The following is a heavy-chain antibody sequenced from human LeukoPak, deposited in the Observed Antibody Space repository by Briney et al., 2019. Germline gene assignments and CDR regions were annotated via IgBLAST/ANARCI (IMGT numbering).Heavy chain of an antibody. CDR3: ARVVYDSSGYYPLIFDY. J-gene: IGHJ4*02. CDR1: GGSISSYY. Sequence: SETLSLTCTVSGGSISSYYWSWIRQPPGKGLEWIGYIYYSGSTNYNPSLKSRVTISVDTSKNQFSLELSSVTAADTAVYYCARVVYDSSGYYPLIFDYWGQGTLVTVSS. D-gene: IGHD3-22*01. V-gene: IGHV4-59*01. CDR2: IYYSGST.